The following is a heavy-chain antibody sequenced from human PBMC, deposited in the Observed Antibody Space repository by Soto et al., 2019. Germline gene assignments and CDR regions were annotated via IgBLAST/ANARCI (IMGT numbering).Heavy chain of an antibody. D-gene: IGHD6-13*01. J-gene: IGHJ6*03. CDR1: GGSLSDYF. CDR3: ARGGIAHWAYFYYMDV. V-gene: IGHV4-34*01. Sequence: QVQLQQWGAGLLKPSETLSLTCVVSGGSLSDYFWSWIRQPPGMALEWIGEINHLGSINYTPALTRRVAMSVDTSKNQFSLALNSVTAADTATCYWARGGIAHWAYFYYMDVWDRGTTVPVSS. CDR2: INHLGSI.